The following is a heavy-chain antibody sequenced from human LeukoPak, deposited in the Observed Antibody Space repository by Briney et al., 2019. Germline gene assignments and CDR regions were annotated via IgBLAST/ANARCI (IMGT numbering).Heavy chain of an antibody. V-gene: IGHV3-30*02. D-gene: IGHD6-19*01. Sequence: GVSLRLSCAASGFTFSDCGMQWVCSAPGKGVELVALTWDEGSNIYYADSVKVRFTISRDNYQNTLYLQMYGPRAEDTAVYYCAKVGRGWYGIDYWGQGTLVTVSS. CDR3: AKVGRGWYGIDY. J-gene: IGHJ4*02. CDR1: GFTFSDCG. CDR2: TWDEGSNI.